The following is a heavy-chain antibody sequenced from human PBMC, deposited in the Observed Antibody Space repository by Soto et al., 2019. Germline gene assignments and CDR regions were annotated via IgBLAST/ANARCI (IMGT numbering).Heavy chain of an antibody. CDR2: ISTGGAST. Sequence: EVQLLESGGGLVQPGGSLRLSCAASGFTFSSYAMNWVRQAPGKGLEWVSSISTGGASTYYADSVKGRLTISRDNSKNTLYLQLNTLRAQDTAVYYGAKGGAMVRGVRGFDYWGQGTLVTVSS. CDR3: AKGGAMVRGVRGFDY. D-gene: IGHD3-10*01. CDR1: GFTFSSYA. J-gene: IGHJ4*02. V-gene: IGHV3-23*01.